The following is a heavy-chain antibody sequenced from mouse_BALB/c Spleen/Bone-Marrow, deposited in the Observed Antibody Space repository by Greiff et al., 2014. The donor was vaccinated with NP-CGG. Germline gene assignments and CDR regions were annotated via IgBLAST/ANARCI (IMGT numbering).Heavy chain of an antibody. CDR2: INSNGGST. CDR3: ARGNYGNYVDYFDY. J-gene: IGHJ2*01. Sequence: EVQVVESGGGLVQPGGSLKLSCAASGFTFSSYGMSWVRQTPAKRLELVASINSNGGSTYYPDSVKGRFTISRDNAKKTLSLQMSSLKSEDTAVYYCARGNYGNYVDYFDYWGQGTTLTVSS. D-gene: IGHD2-1*01. V-gene: IGHV5-6-3*01. CDR1: GFTFSSYG.